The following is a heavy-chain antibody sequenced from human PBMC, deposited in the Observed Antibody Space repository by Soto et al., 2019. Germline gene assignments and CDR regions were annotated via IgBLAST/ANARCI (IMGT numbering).Heavy chain of an antibody. CDR3: AHRVLRTVFGLVTTTAIYFDF. CDR2: IYWDDDK. CDR1: GFSLTTSGVG. V-gene: IGHV2-5*02. J-gene: IGHJ4*02. D-gene: IGHD3-3*01. Sequence: QITLNESGPTQVKPRQTLTLTCTFSGFSLTTSGVGVGWIRQSPGKAPEWLALIYWDDDKRYSPSLKSRLTIIKDTSKNQVVLTMAVLDPADTATYYCAHRVLRTVFGLVTTTAIYFDFWGQGTPVAVSS.